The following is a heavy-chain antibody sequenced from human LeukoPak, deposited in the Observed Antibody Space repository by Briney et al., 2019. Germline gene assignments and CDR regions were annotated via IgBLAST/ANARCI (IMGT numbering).Heavy chain of an antibody. D-gene: IGHD4-17*01. CDR2: INTNTGNP. CDR1: GYTFTSYA. V-gene: IGHV7-4-1*02. J-gene: IGHJ6*03. CDR3: AREAVDYGDYVGYYYYYMDV. Sequence: ASVKVSCKASGYTFTSYAMNWVRQAPGQGLEWMGWINTNTGNPTYAQGFTGRFVFSLDTSVSTAYLQISSLTAEDTAVYYCAREAVDYGDYVGYYYYYMDVCGRGTTVTAS.